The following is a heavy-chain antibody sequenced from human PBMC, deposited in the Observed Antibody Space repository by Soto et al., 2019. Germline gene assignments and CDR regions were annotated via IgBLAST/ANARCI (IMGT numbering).Heavy chain of an antibody. J-gene: IGHJ6*02. CDR1: GFIFSDYY. CDR3: ARLDYYDRSGSYSGMDV. CDR2: SKNKANNDTS. D-gene: IGHD3-22*01. V-gene: IGHV3-72*01. Sequence: GGSLRLSCAASGFIFSDYYIDWVRQAPGKGLEWVGRSKNKANNDTSEYAASVKGRFTISRDDSKTIAYLQINSLKTEDTAVYFCARLDYYDRSGSYSGMDVWGQGTTVTVSS.